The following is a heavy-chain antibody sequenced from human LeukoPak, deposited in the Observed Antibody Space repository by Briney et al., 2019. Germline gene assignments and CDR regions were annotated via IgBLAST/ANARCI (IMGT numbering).Heavy chain of an antibody. CDR1: GYTFTGYY. V-gene: IGHV1-2*02. Sequence: GASVKVSCKASGYTFTGYYMHWVRQAPGQGLEWMGWINPNSGGTNYAQKFQGRVTMTRDTSISTAYMELSRLRSDDTAVYYCARMGGYCSSTSCREGQWFDPWGQGTLVTVSS. D-gene: IGHD2-2*03. CDR2: INPNSGGT. J-gene: IGHJ5*02. CDR3: ARMGGYCSSTSCREGQWFDP.